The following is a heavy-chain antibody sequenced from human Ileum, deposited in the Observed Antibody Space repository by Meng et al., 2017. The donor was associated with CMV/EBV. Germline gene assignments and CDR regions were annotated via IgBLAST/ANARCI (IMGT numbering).Heavy chain of an antibody. V-gene: IGHV1-3*02. Sequence: ASVKVSCKASGYTFKNYPIHWVRQAPGHRPQWMGCSNVVSARTQYSQAVQGTVTFTRATSASIAYMELSRLTSVDMSVYYCGRGRDSGSWLFDYWGQGSLVTVSS. CDR1: GYTFKNYP. D-gene: IGHD6-13*01. J-gene: IGHJ4*02. CDR2: SNVVSART. CDR3: GRGRDSGSWLFDY.